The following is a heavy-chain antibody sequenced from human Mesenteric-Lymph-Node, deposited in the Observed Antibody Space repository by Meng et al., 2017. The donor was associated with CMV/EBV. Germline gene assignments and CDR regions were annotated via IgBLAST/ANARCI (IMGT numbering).Heavy chain of an antibody. J-gene: IGHJ4*02. D-gene: IGHD6-6*01. CDR1: GFTFSSYA. CDR3: ARYTSTRPLDY. V-gene: IGHV3-23*01. CDR2: ISGSGGTT. Sequence: GGSLRLSCAASGFTFSSYAMTWVRQAPGKGLEWVSAISGSGGTTYYADSVRGRSTISRDNSKNSLYLQMTSLRADDTAVYYCARYTSTRPLDYWGPGTPVTVSS.